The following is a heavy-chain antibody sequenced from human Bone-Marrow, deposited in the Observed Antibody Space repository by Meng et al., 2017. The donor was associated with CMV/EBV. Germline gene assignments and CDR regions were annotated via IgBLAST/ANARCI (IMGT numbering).Heavy chain of an antibody. Sequence: QVQLVQSGXEVKKXXXSVKVSCXASGYTFTGYYMHWVRQAPGQGLEWMGWINPNSGGTNYAQKFQGRVTMTRDTSISTAYMELSRLRSDDTAVYYCAREYYYDSSGYPRWFDPWGQGTMVTVSS. J-gene: IGHJ5*02. CDR2: INPNSGGT. CDR1: GYTFTGYY. D-gene: IGHD3-22*01. CDR3: AREYYYDSSGYPRWFDP. V-gene: IGHV1-2*02.